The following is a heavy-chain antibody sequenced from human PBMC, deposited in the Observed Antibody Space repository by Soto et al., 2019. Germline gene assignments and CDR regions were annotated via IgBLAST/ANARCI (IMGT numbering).Heavy chain of an antibody. CDR2: IIPIFGTA. D-gene: IGHD3-22*01. CDR3: ARGWRYDSNDYYYAY. J-gene: IGHJ4*02. V-gene: IGHV1-69*19. Sequence: QVQLVQSGAEVRKPGSSVKVSCKASGGTFSRHAISWVRQAPGQGLEWMGGIIPIFGTANHAQKFQGRVTNNADESTSTVYMELSSLRSEDTAMYYCARGWRYDSNDYYYAYWGQGTLIIVSS. CDR1: GGTFSRHA.